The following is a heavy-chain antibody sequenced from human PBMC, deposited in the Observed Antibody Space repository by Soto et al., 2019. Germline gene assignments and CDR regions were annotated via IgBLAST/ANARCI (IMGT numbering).Heavy chain of an antibody. D-gene: IGHD1-7*01. CDR3: ARGTGTSWFDP. CDR1: GYTFTANY. V-gene: IGHV1-2*02. Sequence: ASVTVSCKASGYTFTANYIHWVRQAPGQGLEWMGWINSNSGGTKYAQNFQGRVTLTRDTSISTVYMDLSRLISDDTAVYYCARGTGTSWFDPWGQGTLVTVSS. J-gene: IGHJ5*02. CDR2: INSNSGGT.